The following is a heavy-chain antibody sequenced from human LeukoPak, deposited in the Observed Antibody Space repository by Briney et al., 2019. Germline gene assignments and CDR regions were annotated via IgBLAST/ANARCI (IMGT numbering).Heavy chain of an antibody. J-gene: IGHJ6*02. CDR3: SRHYYGLVM. CDR1: GYTFSDYF. Sequence: ASLKVSCTASGYTFSDYFLHWVRQAPGQGLEWMGRINPNSGGTNYAQKFKGRVTMTRDKSINTAYMYMRSLRSDDTAVYLCSRHYYGLVMSGHGATVTLSS. CDR2: INPNSGGT. V-gene: IGHV1-2*02.